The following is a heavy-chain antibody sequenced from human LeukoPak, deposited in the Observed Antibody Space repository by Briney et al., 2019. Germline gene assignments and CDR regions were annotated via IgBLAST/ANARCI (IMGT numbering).Heavy chain of an antibody. CDR1: GGTFSSYV. Sequence: SVKVSCKASGGTFSSYVISWVRQAPGQGLEWMRGIIPIFGPANYAQKFQGRVTITTDESTSTAYMELSSLRSEDTAVYYCARETDYSSGYHGDAFDIWGQGTMVTVSS. CDR2: IIPIFGPA. D-gene: IGHD3-22*01. CDR3: ARETDYSSGYHGDAFDI. J-gene: IGHJ3*02. V-gene: IGHV1-69*05.